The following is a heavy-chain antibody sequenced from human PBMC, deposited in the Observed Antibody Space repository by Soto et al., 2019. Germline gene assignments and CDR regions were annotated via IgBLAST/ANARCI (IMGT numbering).Heavy chain of an antibody. CDR2: ISYDGSNK. V-gene: IGHV3-30*18. CDR1: GFTFSSYG. J-gene: IGHJ4*02. Sequence: QVQLVESGGGVVQPGRSLRLSCAASGFTFSSYGMHWVRQAPGKGLEWVAVISYDGSNKYYADSVKGRFTISRDNSKNTLYLQMSSLRAEDTAVYYCAKDTLGHWGQGTLVTVSS. CDR3: AKDTLGH.